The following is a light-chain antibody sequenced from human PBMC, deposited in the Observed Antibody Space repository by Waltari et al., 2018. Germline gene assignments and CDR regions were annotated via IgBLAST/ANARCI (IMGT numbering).Light chain of an antibody. V-gene: IGKV4-1*01. Sequence: DIVMTQFPDSLAVSLGERARIKCKSSQSILYSSNNKNYLAWYQQKPGQSPKLLIYWASTRESGVPDRFSGSGSGTDFTLTISSLQAEDVAVYYCQQYYGTPPTFGRGTKVEIK. CDR1: QSILYSSNNKNY. J-gene: IGKJ1*01. CDR3: QQYYGTPPT. CDR2: WAS.